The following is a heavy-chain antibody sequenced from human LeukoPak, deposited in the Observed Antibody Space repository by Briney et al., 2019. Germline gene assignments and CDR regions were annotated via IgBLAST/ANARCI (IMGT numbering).Heavy chain of an antibody. D-gene: IGHD6-19*01. Sequence: PGGSLRLSCAASGFTFSSYAMSWVRQAPGKGLEWVSAISGSGGSTYNADSVKGRFTISRDNSKNTLYLQMSSLRAEDTAVYYCAKDRSSGWYEIYYFDYWGQGTLVTVSS. CDR2: ISGSGGST. V-gene: IGHV3-23*01. CDR1: GFTFSSYA. J-gene: IGHJ4*02. CDR3: AKDRSSGWYEIYYFDY.